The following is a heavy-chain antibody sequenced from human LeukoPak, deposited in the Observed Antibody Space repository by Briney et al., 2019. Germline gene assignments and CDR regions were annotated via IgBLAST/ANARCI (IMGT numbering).Heavy chain of an antibody. CDR2: ISAYNGNT. D-gene: IGHD6-19*01. J-gene: IGHJ5*02. V-gene: IGHV1-18*01. Sequence: ASVKVSCKASGYTFTSFCISWVRQAHGHGLEWMGWISAYNGNTNHEQKLQGRVTMTTDTYTSTAYMELRSLRSDDTAVYYCARRGVADVFDPWGQGTLVTVSS. CDR1: GYTFTSFC. CDR3: ARRGVADVFDP.